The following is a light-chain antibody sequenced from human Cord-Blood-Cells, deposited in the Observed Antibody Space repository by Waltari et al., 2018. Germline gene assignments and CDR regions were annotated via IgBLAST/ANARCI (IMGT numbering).Light chain of an antibody. CDR2: EGS. Sequence: QSALTQPVSVSGSPGPSITISCTGTSSDVGSYNLVSWYQQHPGKAPKLMIYEGSKRPSGVSNRFSGSKSGNTASLTISGLQAEDEADYYCCSYAGSSTYVVFGGGTKLTVL. CDR3: CSYAGSSTYVV. J-gene: IGLJ2*01. CDR1: SSDVGSYNL. V-gene: IGLV2-23*01.